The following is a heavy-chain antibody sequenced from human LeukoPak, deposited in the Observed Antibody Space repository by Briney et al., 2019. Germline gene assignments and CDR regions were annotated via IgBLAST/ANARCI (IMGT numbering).Heavy chain of an antibody. CDR2: IHSDGSST. Sequence: PGGSLRLSCAASGFTFSSTWMHWFRQAPGKGLVWVSRIHSDGSSTIYADSVKGRFTISRDNAKNSLYLQMNSLRAEDTAVYYCARALSDYGDYYYYYYMDVWGKGTTVTISS. D-gene: IGHD4-17*01. CDR3: ARALSDYGDYYYYYYMDV. J-gene: IGHJ6*03. V-gene: IGHV3-74*01. CDR1: GFTFSSTW.